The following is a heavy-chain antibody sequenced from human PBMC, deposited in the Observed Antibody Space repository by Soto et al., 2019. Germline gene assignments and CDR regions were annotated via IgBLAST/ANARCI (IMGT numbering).Heavy chain of an antibody. V-gene: IGHV5-51*01. D-gene: IGHD3-22*01. J-gene: IGHJ4*02. CDR1: GYPFNNNC. CDR3: ERRASNGFSAY. Sequence: GESLKISCQGAGYPFNNNCIVLVRQMPGKGLEWMGIIHPGDSDSRYSPSFQGQVTMSVDKSINTAYLQWSSLKASDPAMYYCERRASNGFSAYWGKGTLVTV. CDR2: IHPGDSDS.